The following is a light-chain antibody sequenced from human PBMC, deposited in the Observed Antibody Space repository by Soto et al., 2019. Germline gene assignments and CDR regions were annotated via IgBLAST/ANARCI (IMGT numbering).Light chain of an antibody. Sequence: QSVLTQPPSVSGAPGQRVTIPCTGSSSNIGAGYDVHWYQQLPGTAPKVLIYGNSNRPSGVPDRFSGSKSGTSASLAITGLQAEDEADYYCQSFDSSLSNSRVFGGGTKVTVL. V-gene: IGLV1-40*01. J-gene: IGLJ3*02. CDR1: SSNIGAGYD. CDR2: GNS. CDR3: QSFDSSLSNSRV.